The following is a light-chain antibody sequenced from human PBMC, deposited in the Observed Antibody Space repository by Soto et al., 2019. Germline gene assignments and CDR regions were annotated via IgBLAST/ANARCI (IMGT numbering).Light chain of an antibody. CDR3: QQYSWAPIT. CDR2: GAS. CDR1: QSVSSSY. J-gene: IGKJ5*01. V-gene: IGKV3-20*01. Sequence: ENVLTQSPGTLSLSPGERATLSCRASQSVSSSYLAWYQQKPGQAPRLLISGASTRATGIPDRFSGSGSGTDFTLTISRLETEDSAVYYCQQYSWAPITFGQGKRLEIK.